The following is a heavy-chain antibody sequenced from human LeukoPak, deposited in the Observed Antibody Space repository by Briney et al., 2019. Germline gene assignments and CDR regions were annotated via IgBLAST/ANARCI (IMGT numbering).Heavy chain of an antibody. J-gene: IGHJ4*02. CDR1: GFTFSNYW. V-gene: IGHV3-7*01. Sequence: PGGSLRLSCAASGFTFSNYWMSWVRQAPGKGLEWVANIKQDGSEKYYVDSVKGPLTISRDNAKNSLYLEINSLRAEDTAVYYCARWGGDYCYDYWGQGTLVTVSS. D-gene: IGHD2-21*02. CDR2: IKQDGSEK. CDR3: ARWGGDYCYDY.